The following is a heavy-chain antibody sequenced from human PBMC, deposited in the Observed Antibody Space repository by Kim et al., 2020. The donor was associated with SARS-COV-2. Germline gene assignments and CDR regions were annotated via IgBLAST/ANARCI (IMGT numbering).Heavy chain of an antibody. D-gene: IGHD2-21*02. CDR3: AKDPPTLYCGGDCYRFDY. CDR2: ISGSGGST. Sequence: GGSLRLSCAASGFTFSSYAMSWVRQAPGKGLEWVSAISGSGGSTYYADSVKGRFTISRDNSKNTLYLQMNSLRAEDTAVYYCAKDPPTLYCGGDCYRFDYWGQGTLVTVSS. J-gene: IGHJ4*02. CDR1: GFTFSSYA. V-gene: IGHV3-23*01.